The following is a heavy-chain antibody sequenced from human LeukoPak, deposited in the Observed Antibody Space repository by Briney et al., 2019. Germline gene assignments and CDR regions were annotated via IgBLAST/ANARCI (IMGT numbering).Heavy chain of an antibody. J-gene: IGHJ4*02. CDR3: ARQYYDSSGSKPHFDY. CDR2: IYPGDSDT. V-gene: IGHV5-51*01. Sequence: GESLKISCKGSGYSFTSYWIGWVRQMPGKGLEWMGIIYPGDSDTRYSPSFQGQVTISADKSISTAYLQWSSLKASDTAMYYCARQYYDSSGSKPHFDYWGQGTLVTVSS. D-gene: IGHD3-22*01. CDR1: GYSFTSYW.